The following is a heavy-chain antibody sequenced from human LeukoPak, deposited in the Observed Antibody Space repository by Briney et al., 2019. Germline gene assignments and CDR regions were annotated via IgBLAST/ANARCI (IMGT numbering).Heavy chain of an antibody. CDR3: ARGLPSDY. CDR1: GYIFSGYY. J-gene: IGHJ4*02. CDR2: ININTGGT. Sequence: ASVKVSCKASGYIFSGYYIHWVRQAPGQGLEWMGWININTGGTKYAEKFQGRVTMTRDTSISTAYMELISLISDDTAVYYCARGLPSDYWGQGTLVTVSS. V-gene: IGHV1-2*02.